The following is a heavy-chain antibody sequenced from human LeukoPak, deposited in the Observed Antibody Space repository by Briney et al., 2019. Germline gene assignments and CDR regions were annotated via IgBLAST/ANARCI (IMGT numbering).Heavy chain of an antibody. J-gene: IGHJ4*02. V-gene: IGHV3-7*01. CDR1: GFTFSAYW. CDR3: AKALIVGATIGD. Sequence: EPGGSLRLSCAASGFTFSAYWMIWVRQAPGKGLEWVASIKQDGSEKYYVDSVKGRFTISRDNAKNSLYLQMNSLRAEDTAVYYCAKALIVGATIGDWGQGTLVTVSS. D-gene: IGHD1-26*01. CDR2: IKQDGSEK.